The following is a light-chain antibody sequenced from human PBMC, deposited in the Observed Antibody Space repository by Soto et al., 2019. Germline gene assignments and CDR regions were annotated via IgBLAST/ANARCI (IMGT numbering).Light chain of an antibody. CDR2: EVS. V-gene: IGLV2-8*01. Sequence: QSALTQPPSASGSPGQSVTISCTGTSSDVGAYNYVSWYQQLPGKAPKLIIYEVSKRPSGVPDRFSGSKSGNTASLTVSGLQAEDEADYYCISYAGTYSFFYVFGTGTKLTVL. J-gene: IGLJ1*01. CDR1: SSDVGAYNY. CDR3: ISYAGTYSFFYV.